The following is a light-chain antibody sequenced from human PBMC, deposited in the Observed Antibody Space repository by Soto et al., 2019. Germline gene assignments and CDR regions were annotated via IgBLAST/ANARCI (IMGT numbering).Light chain of an antibody. J-gene: IGLJ2*01. CDR2: LSSDGSH. CDR1: SGHSSYA. Sequence: QPVLTQSPSASASVGGSVKLTCTLSSGHSSYAIAWHQQQPEKGPRYLMKLSSDGSHSKGDGIPDRFSGSSSGAERYLTISSLQSEDESDYYCQTWDTGARVVFGGGTKLTV. V-gene: IGLV4-69*01. CDR3: QTWDTGARVV.